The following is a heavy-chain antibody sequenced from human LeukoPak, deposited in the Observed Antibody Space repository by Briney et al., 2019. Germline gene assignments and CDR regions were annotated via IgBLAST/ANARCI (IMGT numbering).Heavy chain of an antibody. CDR3: AREEEYYYDSSGYYPLDY. Sequence: ASVKVSCTASGGTFSSYAISWVRQAPGQGLEWMGGIIPIFGTANYAQKFQGRVTITADESTSTAYMELSSLRSEDTAVYYCAREEEYYYDSSGYYPLDYWGQGTLVTVSS. CDR1: GGTFSSYA. J-gene: IGHJ4*02. CDR2: IIPIFGTA. D-gene: IGHD3-22*01. V-gene: IGHV1-69*13.